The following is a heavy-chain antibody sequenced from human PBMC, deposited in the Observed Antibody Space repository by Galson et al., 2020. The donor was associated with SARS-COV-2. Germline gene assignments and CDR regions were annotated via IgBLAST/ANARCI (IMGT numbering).Heavy chain of an antibody. J-gene: IGHJ5*02. Sequence: GESLKISCAASGFTFSSYAMNWVRQAPGKGLEWVSGISGSGGSTYYADSVKGRFTISRDNSKNTLYLQMNSLRAEDTAVYYCAKDKFLGTTVTPFDPWGQGTLVTVSS. CDR1: GFTFSSYA. V-gene: IGHV3-23*01. D-gene: IGHD4-17*01. CDR3: AKDKFLGTTVTPFDP. CDR2: ISGSGGST.